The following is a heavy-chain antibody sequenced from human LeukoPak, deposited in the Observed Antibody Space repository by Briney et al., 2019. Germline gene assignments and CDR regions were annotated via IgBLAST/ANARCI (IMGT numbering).Heavy chain of an antibody. Sequence: SQTLSLTCAISGDSVSSNSAAWNWIRQSPSRGLEWLGRTYYRSKWYNDYAVSVKSRITINPDTSKNQFSLQLNSVTPEDTAVYYCARGLILPYTGRNYYYYMDVWGEGTTVTVSS. CDR2: TYYRSKWYN. J-gene: IGHJ6*03. V-gene: IGHV6-1*01. CDR3: ARGLILPYTGRNYYYYMDV. D-gene: IGHD4-11*01. CDR1: GDSVSSNSAA.